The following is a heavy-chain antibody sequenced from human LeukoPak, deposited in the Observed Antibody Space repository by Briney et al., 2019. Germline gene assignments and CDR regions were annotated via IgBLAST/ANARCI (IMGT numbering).Heavy chain of an antibody. Sequence: GGSLRLSCAASGFTFSSYSMNWVRQARGKGLEWVSYISSSSSYIYYADSVKGRFTISRDNAKTSLYLQMNSLRAEDTAVYYCARDFYCSGGSCYLEYFPHWGQGTLVTVSS. CDR1: GFTFSSYS. CDR2: ISSSSSYI. CDR3: ARDFYCSGGSCYLEYFPH. J-gene: IGHJ1*01. V-gene: IGHV3-21*01. D-gene: IGHD2-15*01.